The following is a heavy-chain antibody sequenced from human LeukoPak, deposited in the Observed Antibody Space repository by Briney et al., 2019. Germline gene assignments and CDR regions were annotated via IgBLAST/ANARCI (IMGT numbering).Heavy chain of an antibody. CDR1: GGSFSGYY. D-gene: IGHD2-15*01. Sequence: SETLSLTCAVYGGSFSGYYWSWIRQPPGKGLEWIGEINHSGSTNYNPSLKSRVTISVDTSKNQFSLKLSSVTAADTAVYYCARHDLGYCSGGSCYPGYNWFDPWGQGTLVTVSS. CDR2: INHSGST. J-gene: IGHJ5*02. CDR3: ARHDLGYCSGGSCYPGYNWFDP. V-gene: IGHV4-34*01.